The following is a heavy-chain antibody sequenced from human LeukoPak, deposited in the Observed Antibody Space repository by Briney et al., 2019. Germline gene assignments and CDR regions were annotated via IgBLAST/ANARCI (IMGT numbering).Heavy chain of an antibody. CDR3: ARDPHNYYDSSGYFGLRGYFDY. Sequence: PGGSLRLSCAASGFIFSSYAMHWVRQAPGKGLEWVAVISYDGSNKYYADSVRGRFTISRDNSKNTVYLQMNSLRAEDTAVYYCARDPHNYYDSSGYFGLRGYFDYWGQGTLVTVSS. CDR1: GFIFSSYA. D-gene: IGHD3-22*01. J-gene: IGHJ4*02. CDR2: ISYDGSNK. V-gene: IGHV3-30-3*01.